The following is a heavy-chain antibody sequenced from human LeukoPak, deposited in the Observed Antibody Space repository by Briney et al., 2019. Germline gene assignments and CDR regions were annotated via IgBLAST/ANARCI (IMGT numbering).Heavy chain of an antibody. D-gene: IGHD2-21*01. V-gene: IGHV1-69*04. CDR1: GGTFSSYA. CDR2: IIPILGIA. CDR3: ATPGGAYCGGDCSDDAFDI. Sequence: ASVKVSCKASGGTFSSYAISWVRQAPGQGLEWMGRIIPILGIANYAQKFQGRVTITADKSTSTAYMELSSLRSEDTAVYYCATPGGAYCGGDCSDDAFDIWGQGTMVTVSS. J-gene: IGHJ3*02.